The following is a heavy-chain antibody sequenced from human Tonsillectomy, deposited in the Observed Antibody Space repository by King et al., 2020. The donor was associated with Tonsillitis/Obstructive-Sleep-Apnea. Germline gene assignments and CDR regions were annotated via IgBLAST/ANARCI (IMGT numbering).Heavy chain of an antibody. Sequence: QLVQSGAEVKKPGESLKISCKGSGYSFTSYCIGWVRQMPGKGLEWMGIIYLGDSYTKYSPSFQGQVTISADKSISTAYLHGSSLKASDTAMYYCARRGDFQEFGTWGQGTMVTVPS. D-gene: IGHD2-21*01. CDR3: ARRGDFQEFGT. CDR2: IYLGDSYT. CDR1: GYSFTSYC. V-gene: IGHV5-51*01. J-gene: IGHJ3*02.